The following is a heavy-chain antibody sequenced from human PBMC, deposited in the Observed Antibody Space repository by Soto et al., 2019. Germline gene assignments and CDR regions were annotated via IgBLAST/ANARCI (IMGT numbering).Heavy chain of an antibody. Sequence: PWGSLRLSCMASVSDFSTYSMNWVRQAPGQGLEWIAYVSLDSDSIQYADSVKGRFTISRDDVENSLYLQMDSLRDEDTATYYCARLYYDYVWGQGTTVTVSS. CDR1: VSDFSTYS. V-gene: IGHV3-48*02. J-gene: IGHJ6*02. CDR2: VSLDSDSI. CDR3: ARLYYDYV. D-gene: IGHD3-3*01.